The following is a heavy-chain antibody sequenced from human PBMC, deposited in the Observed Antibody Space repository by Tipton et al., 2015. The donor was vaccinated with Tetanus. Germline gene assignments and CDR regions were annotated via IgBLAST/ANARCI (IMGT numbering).Heavy chain of an antibody. CDR2: ISGGGDT. CDR3: VRDAPNWGKYDY. Sequence: SLRLSCAASGFTFSNYWMQWVRQSPGKGLEWVSVISGGGDTSYADSVKGRFIISTDNFKNTLYLQMDSLRAEGTAVYYCVRDAPNWGKYDYWGQGALVTVSS. CDR1: GFTFSNYW. J-gene: IGHJ4*02. D-gene: IGHD7-27*01. V-gene: IGHV3-66*01.